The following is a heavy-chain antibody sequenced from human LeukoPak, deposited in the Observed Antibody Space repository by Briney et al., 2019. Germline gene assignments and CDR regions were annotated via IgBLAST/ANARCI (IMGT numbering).Heavy chain of an antibody. V-gene: IGHV3-21*01. CDR1: GFTFSSSA. J-gene: IGHJ4*02. CDR2: INNVASHI. CDR3: ARDPTQYLRYGHFDY. Sequence: NPGGSLRLSCAASGFTFSSSAMNWVRQAPGKGLEWVSSINNVASHIYYAHSVKGRFTISRDNAKNSLYLQMNSLSDEDTAVYYCARDPTQYLRYGHFDYWGQGTLVTVSS. D-gene: IGHD5/OR15-5a*01.